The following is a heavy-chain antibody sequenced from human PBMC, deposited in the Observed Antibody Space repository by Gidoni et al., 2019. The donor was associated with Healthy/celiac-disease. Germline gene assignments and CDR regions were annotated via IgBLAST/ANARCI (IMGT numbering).Heavy chain of an antibody. Sequence: QVQLRPWGAGLLKPPPTLSLTCGVYGGSFSGSYWTWIRQHPGKGLEWSGEINHSGSTNYNPTLKSRGTTSVDTSKKQFSLNLSSVTAADTAVYYCARRGRGLEGQVYYCYYGMDVWGQGTTVTVSS. J-gene: IGHJ6*02. CDR1: GGSFSGSY. D-gene: IGHD3-10*01. CDR3: ARRGRGLEGQVYYCYYGMDV. CDR2: INHSGST. V-gene: IGHV4-34*01.